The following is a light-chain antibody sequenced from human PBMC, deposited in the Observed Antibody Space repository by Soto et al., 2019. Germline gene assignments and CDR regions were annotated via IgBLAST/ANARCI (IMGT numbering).Light chain of an antibody. CDR1: SSDVGGYKY. J-gene: IGLJ1*01. CDR3: SSYTSSSSYV. CDR2: DVS. V-gene: IGLV2-14*03. Sequence: QSVLTQPASVSGSPGQSIAISCTGTSSDVGGYKYVSWYQQHPGKAPKLMIYDVSNRPSGVSNRFSGSKSGNTASLTISGLQSEGEADYYCSSYTSSSSYVFGSGTKVTVL.